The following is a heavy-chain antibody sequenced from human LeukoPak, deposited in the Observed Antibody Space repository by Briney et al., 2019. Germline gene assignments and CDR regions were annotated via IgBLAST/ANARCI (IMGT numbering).Heavy chain of an antibody. V-gene: IGHV3-9*01. CDR2: ISWNSGSI. CDR3: ARSPAPYYFDY. CDR1: GFTFDEYA. J-gene: IGHJ4*02. Sequence: GRSLRLSCAASGFTFDEYAMHWVRQAPGKGLEWVSGISWNSGSIGYADSVKGRFTISRDNAKNSLYLQMNSLRAEDTALYYCARSPAPYYFDYWGQGTLVTVSS.